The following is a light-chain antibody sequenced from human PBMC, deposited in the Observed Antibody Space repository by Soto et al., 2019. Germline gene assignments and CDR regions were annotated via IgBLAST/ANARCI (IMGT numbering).Light chain of an antibody. CDR1: SSNIGNNY. Sequence: QSVLTQPPSVSAAPGQTVTISCSGSSSNIGNNYVSWYQQLPGTAPKLLIYDNNKRPSEIPDRFSGSKSGTSATLAITGLQTGDEADYYCGTWDSSLPAGVFGTGTKLTVL. CDR3: GTWDSSLPAGV. V-gene: IGLV1-51*01. CDR2: DNN. J-gene: IGLJ1*01.